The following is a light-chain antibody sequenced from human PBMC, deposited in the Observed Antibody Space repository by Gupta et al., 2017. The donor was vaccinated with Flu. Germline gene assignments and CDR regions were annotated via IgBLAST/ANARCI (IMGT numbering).Light chain of an antibody. V-gene: IGKV4-1*01. CDR3: QQYYSGPFT. CDR2: WAS. CDR1: RSVLYTSNNY. Sequence: DIAMTKSPDFLAGCLSERATISCKSSRSVLYTSNNYLAWYQQKPGQPPKLLIHWASTREPGVPDRFSGSGSETDFTLTISSLQTEDVAVYYWQQYYSGPFTFGGGTKVEIK. J-gene: IGKJ4*01.